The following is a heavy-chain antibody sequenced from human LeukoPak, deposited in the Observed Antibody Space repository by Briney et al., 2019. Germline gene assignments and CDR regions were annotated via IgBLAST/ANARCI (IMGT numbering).Heavy chain of an antibody. Sequence: KPSETLSPTCSVSGGSMSRHYWSWIRQPPGKGLEWIGYIYYNGKTYYNPSLQSRVTISVDTSKNLFSLKLTSVTAADTAVYSCARLLDNDSSGDPDTFDMWGQGTMVTVSS. D-gene: IGHD3-22*01. J-gene: IGHJ3*02. CDR3: ARLLDNDSSGDPDTFDM. V-gene: IGHV4-59*11. CDR1: GGSMSRHY. CDR2: IYYNGKT.